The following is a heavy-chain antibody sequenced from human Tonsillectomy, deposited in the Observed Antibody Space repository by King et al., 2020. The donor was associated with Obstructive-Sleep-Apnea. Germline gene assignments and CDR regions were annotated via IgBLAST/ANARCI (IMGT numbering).Heavy chain of an antibody. Sequence: VQLVESGGGLVKPGGSLRLSCAASGFTFNIYSMNWVRQAPGKGLEWVSSISSSSNYIYYADSVKVRFTISRDNPKNSLFLQMNSLRVEDTAVYYCAREACSGGTCYFDYWGQGTLVTVSS. J-gene: IGHJ4*02. V-gene: IGHV3-21*01. CDR3: AREACSGGTCYFDY. CDR1: GFTFNIYS. D-gene: IGHD2-15*01. CDR2: ISSSSNYI.